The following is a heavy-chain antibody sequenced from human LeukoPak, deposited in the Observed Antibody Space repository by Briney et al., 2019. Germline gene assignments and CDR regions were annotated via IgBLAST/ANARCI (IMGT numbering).Heavy chain of an antibody. CDR2: ISSSSSYI. J-gene: IGHJ6*02. D-gene: IGHD3-16*01. CDR1: GFTFSSYS. V-gene: IGHV3-21*01. Sequence: GGSLRLSCAASGFTFSSYSMNWVRQAPGKGLEWVSSISSSSSYIYYADSVKGRFTISRDNAKNSLYLQMNSLRAEGTAVYYCARDAGDYVWGSYFGYYYYGMDVWGQGTTVTVSS. CDR3: ARDAGDYVWGSYFGYYYYGMDV.